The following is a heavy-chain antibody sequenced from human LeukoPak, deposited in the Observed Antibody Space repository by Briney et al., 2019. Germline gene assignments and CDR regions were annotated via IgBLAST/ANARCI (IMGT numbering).Heavy chain of an antibody. D-gene: IGHD1-26*01. CDR2: IIPIFGTA. CDR1: RGTFSSYA. CDR3: ARDPNSGSYYFDY. Sequence: SVKVSCKASRGTFSSYAISWVRQAPGQGLEWMGRIIPIFGTANYAQKFQGRVTITTDESTSTAYMELSSLRSEDTAVYYCARDPNSGSYYFDYWGQGTLVTVSS. J-gene: IGHJ4*02. V-gene: IGHV1-69*05.